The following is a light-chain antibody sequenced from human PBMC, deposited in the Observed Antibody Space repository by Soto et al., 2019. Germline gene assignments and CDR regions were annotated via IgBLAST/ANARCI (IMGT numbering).Light chain of an antibody. CDR3: SSYTSSSTYWV. CDR2: DVS. V-gene: IGLV2-14*01. CDR1: SSDVGGYNY. J-gene: IGLJ3*02. Sequence: QSVLTQPASVSGSPGQSITISCTGTSSDVGGYNYVSWYQQNAVKAPKLMIYDVSNRPSGVSNRFSGSKSGNTASLTISGLQAEDEADYYCSSYTSSSTYWVFGGGTKLTVL.